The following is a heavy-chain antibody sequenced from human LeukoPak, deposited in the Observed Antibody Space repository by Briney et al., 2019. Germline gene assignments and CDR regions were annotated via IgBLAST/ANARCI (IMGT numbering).Heavy chain of an antibody. CDR3: ARGSKRSTTDY. Sequence: GGSLRLSCAASGFTFSSYSMNWVRQAPGKGLEWVSYISSSSTIYYADSVKGRFTISRDNAKNSLYLQMSSLRAEDTAVYYCARGSKRSTTDYWGQGTLVTVSS. CDR2: ISSSSTI. V-gene: IGHV3-48*04. J-gene: IGHJ4*02. D-gene: IGHD2-2*01. CDR1: GFTFSSYS.